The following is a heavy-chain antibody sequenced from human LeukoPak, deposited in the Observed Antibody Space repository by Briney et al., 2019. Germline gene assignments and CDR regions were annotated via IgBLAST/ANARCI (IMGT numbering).Heavy chain of an antibody. J-gene: IGHJ4*02. CDR2: IYTSGST. CDR1: GGSISSYY. D-gene: IGHD6-19*01. CDR3: AKGRTEGGTLALDY. Sequence: SETLSLTCTVSGGSISSYYWSWIRQPAGKGLEWIGRIYTSGSTNYNPSLKSRVTMSVDTSKNQFSLKLSSVTAADTAVYYCAKGRTEGGTLALDYWGQGTLVTVSS. V-gene: IGHV4-4*07.